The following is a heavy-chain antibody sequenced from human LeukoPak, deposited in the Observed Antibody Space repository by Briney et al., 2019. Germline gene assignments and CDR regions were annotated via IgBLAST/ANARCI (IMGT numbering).Heavy chain of an antibody. Sequence: ASVKVSCKASGYTFTSYGISWVRQAPGQGLEWMGWISAYNGNTNYAQKRQGRITMTTDTSTSTAYMDLRSLRSDDTAVYYCARDYYDSSGYLRDYWGQGTLVTVSS. CDR1: GYTFTSYG. D-gene: IGHD3-22*01. CDR3: ARDYYDSSGYLRDY. CDR2: ISAYNGNT. J-gene: IGHJ4*02. V-gene: IGHV1-18*01.